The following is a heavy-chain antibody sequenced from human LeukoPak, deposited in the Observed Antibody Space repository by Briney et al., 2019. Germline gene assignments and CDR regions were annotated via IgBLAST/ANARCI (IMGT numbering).Heavy chain of an antibody. CDR3: ARHLYDILTGYYNDNWFDP. V-gene: IGHV4-39*01. J-gene: IGHJ5*02. D-gene: IGHD3-9*01. CDR1: GGSISSGSYY. Sequence: SETLSLTCTVSGGSISSGSYYWGWIRQPPGKGLEWIGSIYYSGSTYYNPSLKSRVTISVDTSKNQFSLKLSSVTAADTAVYYCARHLYDILTGYYNDNWFDPWGQGTLVTVSS. CDR2: IYYSGST.